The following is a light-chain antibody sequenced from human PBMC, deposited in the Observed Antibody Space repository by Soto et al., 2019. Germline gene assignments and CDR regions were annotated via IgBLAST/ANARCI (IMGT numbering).Light chain of an antibody. CDR2: DVS. CDR1: SSDVGGYNY. V-gene: IGLV2-11*01. Sequence: QSALTQPRSVSGSPGQSVTISCTGTSSDVGGYNYVSWYQQHPGKAPKLMIYDVSKRPSGVPDRFSGSKSGNTASLTISGLQAEDEADYYCYSYVGRYTRVFGGGTKLTVL. J-gene: IGLJ3*02. CDR3: YSYVGRYTRV.